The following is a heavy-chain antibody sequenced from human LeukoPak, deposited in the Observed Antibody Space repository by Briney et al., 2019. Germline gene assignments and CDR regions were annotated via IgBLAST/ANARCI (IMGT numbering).Heavy chain of an antibody. D-gene: IGHD6-6*01. V-gene: IGHV4-59*01. CDR2: IDYSGST. J-gene: IGHJ6*02. CDR1: GGSISTYY. Sequence: SEALSLTCTVSGGSISTYYWSWIRQPPGKGLEWIGNIDYSGSTNYNPSLRSRVTISEDTSKNQFSLKLTSVIAADTAVYYCARDRPLYGMDVWGQGTTVTVSS. CDR3: ARDRPLYGMDV.